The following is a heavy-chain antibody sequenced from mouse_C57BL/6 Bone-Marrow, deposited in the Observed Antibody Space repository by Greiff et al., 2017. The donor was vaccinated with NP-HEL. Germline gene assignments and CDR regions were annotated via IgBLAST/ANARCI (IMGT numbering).Heavy chain of an antibody. CDR2: INPSSGYT. V-gene: IGHV1-7*01. J-gene: IGHJ2*01. Sequence: VKLVESGAELAKPGASVKLSCKASGYTFTSYWMHWVKQRPGQGLEWIGYINPSSGYTKYNQKFKGKATLTADKSSSTAYMQLSSLTYEDSAVYYCARGDFDYWGQGTTLTVTS. CDR1: GYTFTSYW. CDR3: ARGDFDY.